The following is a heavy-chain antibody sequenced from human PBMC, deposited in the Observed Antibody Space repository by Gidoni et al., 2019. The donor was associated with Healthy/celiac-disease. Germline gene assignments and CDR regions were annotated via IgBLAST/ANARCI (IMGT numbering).Heavy chain of an antibody. V-gene: IGHV3-30-3*01. D-gene: IGHD2-15*01. Sequence: QVQLVESGGGVVQPGRSLRLSCEASGCTFSSYAMHWVRQAPGKGLEWVAVISYDGSNKSYADSVKGRFTISSDNSKNTLYLQMNSLRAEDTAVYYCARDPSPGYCSGGSCLEVEGWFDPWGQGTLVTVSS. CDR3: ARDPSPGYCSGGSCLEVEGWFDP. CDR1: GCTFSSYA. J-gene: IGHJ5*02. CDR2: ISYDGSNK.